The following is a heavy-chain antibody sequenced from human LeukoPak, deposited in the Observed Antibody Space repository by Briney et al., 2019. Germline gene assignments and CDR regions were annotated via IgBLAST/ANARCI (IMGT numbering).Heavy chain of an antibody. CDR1: GFTFSSYS. V-gene: IGHV3-48*02. CDR3: ARDILTKQAYSGYDN. Sequence: PGGSLRLSCAASGFTFSSYSMNWVRQAPGKGLEWVSYISSSSNTIYYADSVKGRFTISRDNAKNSLYLQMNSQRDEDTAVYYCARDILTKQAYSGYDNWGQGTLVTVSS. CDR2: ISSSSNTI. J-gene: IGHJ4*02. D-gene: IGHD5-12*01.